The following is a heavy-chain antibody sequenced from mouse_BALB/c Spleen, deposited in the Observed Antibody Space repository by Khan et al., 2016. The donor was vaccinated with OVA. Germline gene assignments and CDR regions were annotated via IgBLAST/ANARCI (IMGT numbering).Heavy chain of an antibody. CDR3: ARSGGNFHWYFDV. D-gene: IGHD2-1*01. V-gene: IGHV5-17*02. CDR2: ISSGSSTI. CDR1: GFTLSSFG. Sequence: EVQLVESGGGLVQPGGSRKLSCVASGFTLSSFGMHWVRQAPMKGLEWVAYISSGSSTIYYADTVKGRFTISRDNPTNTLFLQMNSLRCEDTAMYYCARSGGNFHWYFDVWGAGTSVTVSS. J-gene: IGHJ1*01.